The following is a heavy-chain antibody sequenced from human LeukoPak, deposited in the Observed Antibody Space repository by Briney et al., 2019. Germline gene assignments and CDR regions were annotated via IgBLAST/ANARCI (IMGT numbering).Heavy chain of an antibody. CDR2: IKQDGSDK. CDR1: GYTFSAYW. V-gene: IGHV3-7*03. CDR3: ARKTVVGSYFDY. D-gene: IGHD4-23*01. J-gene: IGHJ4*02. Sequence: GGSLRLSCAASGYTFSAYWMSWVRQAPGKGLEWVANIKQDGSDKYYVDSVKGRFTISRDNAKNSLYLQMNSLRAEDTAVYYCARKTVVGSYFDYWGQGTPVTVSS.